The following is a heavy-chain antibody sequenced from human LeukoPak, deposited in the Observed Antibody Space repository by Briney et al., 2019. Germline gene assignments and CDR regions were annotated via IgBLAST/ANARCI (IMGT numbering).Heavy chain of an antibody. CDR2: IYYSGST. D-gene: IGHD3-16*01. CDR3: ARVLGGLLDYYYYGMDV. J-gene: IGHJ6*02. CDR1: GGSFSGYY. Sequence: SETLSLTCAVYGGSFSGYYWSWIRQHPGKDLEWIGYIYYSGSTYYNPSLKSRVTISVDTSKNQFSLKLSSVTAADTAVYYCARVLGGLLDYYYYGMDVWGQGTTVTVSS. V-gene: IGHV4-31*11.